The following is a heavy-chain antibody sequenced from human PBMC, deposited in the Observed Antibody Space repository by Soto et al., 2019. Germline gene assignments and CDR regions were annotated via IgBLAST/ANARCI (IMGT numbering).Heavy chain of an antibody. CDR1: VFSVSNSGVG. D-gene: IGHD3-22*01. CDR3: AHRPDDSGYFDY. CDR2: IYWNDDK. J-gene: IGHJ4*02. Sequence: GPTIVNPPQTLTLKCALSVFSVSNSGVGAGLLRQPPGKALEWVALIYWNDDKRYSPSLRSRLTITNDTSKNQVFLTVTNTDPVDTATYYCAHRPDDSGYFDYWGQGALVTVSS. V-gene: IGHV2-5*01.